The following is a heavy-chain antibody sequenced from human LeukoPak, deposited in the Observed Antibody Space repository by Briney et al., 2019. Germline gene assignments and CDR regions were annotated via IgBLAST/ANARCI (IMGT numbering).Heavy chain of an antibody. Sequence: GGSLRLSCAASGFTFTDYGMSWVRQAPGKGLEWVSAISGSGDIIYYVDSVKGRFAISRDNSKNTLYLQMNSLRAEDTAVYYCAKVTYCGGDCYGWYFQHWGQGTLVTVSS. CDR1: GFTFTDYG. V-gene: IGHV3-23*01. J-gene: IGHJ1*01. CDR2: ISGSGDII. D-gene: IGHD2-21*02. CDR3: AKVTYCGGDCYGWYFQH.